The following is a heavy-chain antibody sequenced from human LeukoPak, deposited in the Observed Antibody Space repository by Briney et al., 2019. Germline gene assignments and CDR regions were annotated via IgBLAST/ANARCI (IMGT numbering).Heavy chain of an antibody. CDR1: GGSISRYY. V-gene: IGHV4-59*08. J-gene: IGHJ1*01. Sequence: PSETLSLTCTVSGGSISRYYWSWIRQPPGKGLEWIGYIYYSGSTNYNPSLKSRVTISVDTSKNQFSLKLSSVTAADTAVYYCARSYSSSWYGDFQHWGQGTLVTVSS. CDR3: ARSYSSSWYGDFQH. CDR2: IYYSGST. D-gene: IGHD6-13*01.